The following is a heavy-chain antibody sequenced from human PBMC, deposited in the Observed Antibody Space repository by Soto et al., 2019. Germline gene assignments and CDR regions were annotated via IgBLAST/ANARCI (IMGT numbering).Heavy chain of an antibody. D-gene: IGHD2-21*02. J-gene: IGHJ4*02. Sequence: SETLSLTCIVSGESISSSSYYWGWIRQPPGKGLEWIGSIYYSGRTYHNPSFKSRVTISIDTSKNQFSLKLSSVAATDTAVYYCARQRTTVVTQAYFDHWGQGALVTVSS. CDR1: GESISSSSYY. V-gene: IGHV4-39*01. CDR3: ARQRTTVVTQAYFDH. CDR2: IYYSGRT.